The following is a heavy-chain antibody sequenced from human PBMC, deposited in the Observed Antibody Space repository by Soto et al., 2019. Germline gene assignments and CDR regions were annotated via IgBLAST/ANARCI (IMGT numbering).Heavy chain of an antibody. CDR1: GFVYSTYA. Sequence: VQLVESGGGVVQPGRSLRLSCAASGFVYSTYAMHWVRLSPGKGLEWVALIWNDGTKEYYVDSVKGRFTISRENSQNPRNLQMDSRRAEDTAVYFCLRGIPSQYSINWLYWYFDLWGRGTQVTVSA. J-gene: IGHJ2*01. V-gene: IGHV3-33*01. CDR3: LRGIPSQYSINWLYWYFDL. D-gene: IGHD1-1*01. CDR2: IWNDGTKE.